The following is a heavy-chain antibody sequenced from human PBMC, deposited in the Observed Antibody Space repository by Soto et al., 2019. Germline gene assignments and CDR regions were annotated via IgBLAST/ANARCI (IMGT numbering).Heavy chain of an antibody. D-gene: IGHD3-10*01. Sequence: PGGSLRLSCAASGFTFSSYGMHWVRQAPGKGLEWVAVISYDGSNKYYADSVKGRFTISRDNSKNTLYLQMDSLRAEDTAVYYCAREVFINWGQGTLVTVSS. CDR3: AREVFIN. V-gene: IGHV3-30*03. CDR1: GFTFSSYG. J-gene: IGHJ4*02. CDR2: ISYDGSNK.